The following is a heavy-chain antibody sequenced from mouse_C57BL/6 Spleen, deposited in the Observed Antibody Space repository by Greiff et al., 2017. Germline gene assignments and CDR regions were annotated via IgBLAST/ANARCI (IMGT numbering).Heavy chain of an antibody. CDR3: TREGGHGAMDY. CDR2: ISSGGDYI. Sequence: EVMLVESGEGLVKPGGSLKLSCAASGFTFSSYAMSWVRQTPEKRLEWVAYISSGGDYIYYADTVKGRFTISRDNARNTLYLQMRSLKSEDTAMYYCTREGGHGAMDYWGQGTSVTVSS. V-gene: IGHV5-9-1*02. CDR1: GFTFSSYA. J-gene: IGHJ4*01.